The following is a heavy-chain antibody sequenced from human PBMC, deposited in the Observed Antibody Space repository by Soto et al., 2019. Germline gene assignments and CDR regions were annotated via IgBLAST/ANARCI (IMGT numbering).Heavy chain of an antibody. CDR2: IYYSGST. CDR1: GGSISSGGYY. D-gene: IGHD3-22*01. J-gene: IGHJ1*01. Sequence: QVQLQESGPGLVKPSQTLSLTCTVSGGSISSGGYYWSWIRQHPGKGLEWIGYIYYSGSTYYNPSLKSRVTIXXDXSXTQFSLKLSSVTAADTAVYYCARTDSSGYYSFYFQHWGQGTLVTVSS. CDR3: ARTDSSGYYSFYFQH. V-gene: IGHV4-31*03.